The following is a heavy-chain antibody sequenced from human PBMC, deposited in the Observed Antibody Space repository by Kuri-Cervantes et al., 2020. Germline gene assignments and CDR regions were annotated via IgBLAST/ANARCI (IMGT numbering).Heavy chain of an antibody. D-gene: IGHD3-22*01. CDR2: IYTSGST. V-gene: IGHV4-4*08. Sequence: GSLRLSCTVSGGSISSYYWSWIRQPPGKGLEWIGYIYTSGSTNYNPSLKSRVTISVDTSKNQFSLKLSSVTAADTAVYYCAREPPPSYYYDISPLDPWGQGTLVTVSS. J-gene: IGHJ5*02. CDR3: AREPPPSYYYDISPLDP. CDR1: GGSISSYY.